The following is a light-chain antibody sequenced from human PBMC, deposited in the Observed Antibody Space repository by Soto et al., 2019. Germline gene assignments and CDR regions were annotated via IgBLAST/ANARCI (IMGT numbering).Light chain of an antibody. Sequence: QSVLTQPPSVSAAPGQKVTISCSGSSSNIENNYLSWYQQFPGTAPKLLIYEDNKRPSGIPDRFSGSKSGTSATLGITGLQTGDEADYYCGTWDSSLSAYVFGTGTKVTV. CDR1: SSNIENNY. V-gene: IGLV1-51*02. J-gene: IGLJ1*01. CDR3: GTWDSSLSAYV. CDR2: EDN.